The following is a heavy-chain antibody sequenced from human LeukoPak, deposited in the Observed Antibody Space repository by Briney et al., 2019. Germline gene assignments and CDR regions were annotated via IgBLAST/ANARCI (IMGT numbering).Heavy chain of an antibody. CDR1: GFAFSSNA. Sequence: AGGSLRLSCAASGFAFSSNAMSWVRQAPGKGLEWVSAISGSGGSTYYADSVKGRFTISRDNSKNTLYLQMNSLRAEDTAVYYCAKGNSWSTPTPSGDYWGQGTLVTVSS. J-gene: IGHJ4*02. CDR3: AKGNSWSTPTPSGDY. D-gene: IGHD6-13*01. CDR2: ISGSGGST. V-gene: IGHV3-23*01.